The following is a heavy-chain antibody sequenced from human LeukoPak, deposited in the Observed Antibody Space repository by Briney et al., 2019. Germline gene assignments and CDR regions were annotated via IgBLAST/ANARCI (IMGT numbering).Heavy chain of an antibody. CDR2: VSGSGISA. J-gene: IGHJ4*02. D-gene: IGHD3-16*01. V-gene: IGHV3-23*01. Sequence: PGESLKLSCAGYGFIFSTYAMSWVRQAPGKGLEWVSVVSGSGISAYYSDSVKGRFTISRDNSKNTLYLQMNSLRAEDTAVYYCAKDRYDYVWGSYFDGSDYWGQGTLVTVSS. CDR1: GFIFSTYA. CDR3: AKDRYDYVWGSYFDGSDY.